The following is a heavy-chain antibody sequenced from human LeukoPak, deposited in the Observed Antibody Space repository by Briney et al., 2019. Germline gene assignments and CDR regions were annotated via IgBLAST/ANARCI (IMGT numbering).Heavy chain of an antibody. CDR1: GGSFIGYY. D-gene: IGHD3-22*01. J-gene: IGHJ6*02. CDR3: ARGGLDYYDSSGYYPPTYYYYYGMDV. CDR2: IYYSGST. V-gene: IGHV4-59*01. Sequence: PSETLSLTCAVYGGSFIGYYWSWIRQPPGKGLEGIGYIYYSGSTNYNPSLKSRVTISVDTSKNPFSLKLSSVTAADTAVYYCARGGLDYYDSSGYYPPTYYYYYGMDVWGQGTTVTVSS.